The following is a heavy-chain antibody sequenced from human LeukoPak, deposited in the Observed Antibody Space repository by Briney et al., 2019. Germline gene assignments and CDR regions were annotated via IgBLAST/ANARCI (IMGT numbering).Heavy chain of an antibody. D-gene: IGHD3-22*01. J-gene: IGHJ4*02. V-gene: IGHV3-23*01. CDR2: ISGSGGST. Sequence: GGSLRLSCAASGFTFSSYAMSWVRQAPGKGLEWVSAISGSGGSTYYADSVKGRFTISRDNSKNTLYLQMNSLRAEDTAVYYCAKGDSSGYYYKHYFDYWGQGTLVTASS. CDR3: AKGDSSGYYYKHYFDY. CDR1: GFTFSSYA.